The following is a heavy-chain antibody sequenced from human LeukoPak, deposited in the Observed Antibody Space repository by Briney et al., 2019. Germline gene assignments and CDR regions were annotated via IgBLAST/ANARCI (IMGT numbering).Heavy chain of an antibody. Sequence: PGGSVRLSCAAWRFTFSSYAMSWVRQATGKGREGVSTINGGGGNTYYADPVKGRFTISRDNSKNMLYLQMNSLRAEDTAIYYCAREGYCSGGSCSDWYFDLWGRGTLVTVSS. D-gene: IGHD2-15*01. CDR2: INGGGGNT. CDR1: RFTFSSYA. J-gene: IGHJ2*01. CDR3: AREGYCSGGSCSDWYFDL. V-gene: IGHV3-23*01.